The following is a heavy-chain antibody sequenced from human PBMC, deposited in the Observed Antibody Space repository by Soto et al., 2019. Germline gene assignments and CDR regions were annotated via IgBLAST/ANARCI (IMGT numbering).Heavy chain of an antibody. CDR1: GDSIICIYH. V-gene: IGHV4-38-2*02. D-gene: IGHD3-3*01. Sequence: PSETLSLTCAVSGDSIICIYHWAWIRQPPGRSLEWIASIFHTGTTYYTPSLKSRVTISVDTSKNQFSLRLSSVTAADSAVYYCARDGDFWSGSYAFDIWGQGTMVT. J-gene: IGHJ3*02. CDR3: ARDGDFWSGSYAFDI. CDR2: IFHTGTT.